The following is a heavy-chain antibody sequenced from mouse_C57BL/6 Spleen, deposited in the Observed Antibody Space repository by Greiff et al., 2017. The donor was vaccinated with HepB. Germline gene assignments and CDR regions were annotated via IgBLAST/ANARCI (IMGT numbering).Heavy chain of an antibody. D-gene: IGHD2-5*01. V-gene: IGHV1-26*01. CDR3: ARRYSNYAGYFDV. Sequence: VQLQQSGPELVKPGASVKISCKASGYTFTDYYMNWVKQSHGKSLEWIGDINPNNGGTSYNQKFKGKATLTVDKSSSTAYMELRSLTSEDSAVYYCARRYSNYAGYFDVWGTGTTVTVSS. CDR2: INPNNGGT. J-gene: IGHJ1*03. CDR1: GYTFTDYY.